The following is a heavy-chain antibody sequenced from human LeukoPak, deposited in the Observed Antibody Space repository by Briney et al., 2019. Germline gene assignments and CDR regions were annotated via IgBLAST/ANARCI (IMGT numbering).Heavy chain of an antibody. D-gene: IGHD3-9*01. CDR1: VGSISSYY. Sequence: SETLSLTCTVSVGSISSYYWSWIRQPPGKGLEWIGYIYYSGSTNYNPSLKSRVTISVDTSKNQFSLKLSSVTAADTAVYYCARDAIVLDYWGQGTLVTVSS. CDR3: ARDAIVLDY. V-gene: IGHV4-59*01. CDR2: IYYSGST. J-gene: IGHJ4*02.